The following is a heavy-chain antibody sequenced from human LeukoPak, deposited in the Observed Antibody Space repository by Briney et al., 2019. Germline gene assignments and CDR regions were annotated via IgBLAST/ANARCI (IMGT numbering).Heavy chain of an antibody. CDR2: IWYDGGNK. V-gene: IGHV3-33*01. CDR3: ARGNYWFDP. CDR1: GFTFSSYG. J-gene: IGHJ5*02. Sequence: GGSLRLSCAASGFTFSSYGMLWVRQAPGKGLEWVAVIWYDGGNKYYADSVKGRFTISRDNSKNTLYLQMNSLRAEDTAVYYCARGNYWFDPWGQGTLVTVSS.